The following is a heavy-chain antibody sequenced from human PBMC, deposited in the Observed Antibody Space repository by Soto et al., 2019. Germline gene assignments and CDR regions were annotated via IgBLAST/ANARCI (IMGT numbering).Heavy chain of an antibody. V-gene: IGHV4-59*08. Sequence: SETLSLTCTVSGDSISNYYWSWIRQPPGKGLEWIGYIYYSGSTNYNPSLKSRVTISVDTSKNQFSLKLSSVTAADTAVYYCARHLWVSSRWPLGSSDIRGPGTMVTGSS. D-gene: IGHD6-13*01. CDR3: ARHLWVSSRWPLGSSDI. CDR2: IYYSGST. CDR1: GDSISNYY. J-gene: IGHJ3*02.